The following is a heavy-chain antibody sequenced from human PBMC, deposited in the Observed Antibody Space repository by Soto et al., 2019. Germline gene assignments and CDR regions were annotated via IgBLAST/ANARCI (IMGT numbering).Heavy chain of an antibody. CDR1: GGTFSSYA. Sequence: QVQLVQSGAEVKKPGSSVKVSCKASGGTFSSYAISWVRQAPGQGLEWMGWINPNSGGTNYAQKFQGRVTMTRDTSISTAYMELSRLSSDDTAVYYCARESSDLCGVAYSGDYYYGMDVWGQGTTVTVSS. CDR3: ARESSDLCGVAYSGDYYYGMDV. CDR2: INPNSGGT. D-gene: IGHD3-3*01. J-gene: IGHJ6*02. V-gene: IGHV1-2*02.